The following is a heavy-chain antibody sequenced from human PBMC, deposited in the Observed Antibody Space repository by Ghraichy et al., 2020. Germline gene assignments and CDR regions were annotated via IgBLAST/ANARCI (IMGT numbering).Heavy chain of an antibody. Sequence: GESLNISCAASGFTFSSYAMSWVRQAPGKGLEWVSAISGSGGSTYYADSVKGRFTISRDNSKNTLYLQMNSLRAEDTAVYYCAKRYCSSTSCYIDYWGQGTLVTVSS. D-gene: IGHD2-2*01. V-gene: IGHV3-23*01. J-gene: IGHJ4*02. CDR3: AKRYCSSTSCYIDY. CDR2: ISGSGGST. CDR1: GFTFSSYA.